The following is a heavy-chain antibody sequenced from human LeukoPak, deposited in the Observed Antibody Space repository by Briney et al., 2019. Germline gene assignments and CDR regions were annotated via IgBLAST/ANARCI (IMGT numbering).Heavy chain of an antibody. CDR1: GFTFSSYW. CDR2: INSDGSST. Sequence: GGSLRLSCAASGFTFSSYWMHWVRQAPGKGLVWVSRINSDGSSTSYADSVKGRFTISRDNAKNTLYLQMNSLRAEGTAVYYCAILYTQWPGEIHLFDYWGQGTLVTVSS. D-gene: IGHD6-19*01. J-gene: IGHJ4*02. CDR3: AILYTQWPGEIHLFDY. V-gene: IGHV3-74*01.